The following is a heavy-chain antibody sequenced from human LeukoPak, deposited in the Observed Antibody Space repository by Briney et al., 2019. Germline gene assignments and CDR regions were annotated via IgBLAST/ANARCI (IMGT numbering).Heavy chain of an antibody. J-gene: IGHJ6*03. CDR1: GFIFSSYG. Sequence: GGSLRLSCAASGFIFSSYGMHWVRQAPGKGLEWVSSISSSSSYIYYADSVKGRFTISRDNAKNTLYLQMNSLRAEDTAVYYCAKDWGTTRYYYYYMDVWGKGTTVTVSS. CDR3: AKDWGTTRYYYYYMDV. D-gene: IGHD3-16*01. V-gene: IGHV3-21*04. CDR2: ISSSSSYI.